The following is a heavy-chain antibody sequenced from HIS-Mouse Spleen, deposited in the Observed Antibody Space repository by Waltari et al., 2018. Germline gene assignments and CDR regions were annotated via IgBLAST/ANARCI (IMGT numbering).Heavy chain of an antibody. J-gene: IGHJ3*02. V-gene: IGHV3-33*01. Sequence: QVQRVESGGGVVQPGRSLGLSFPASWFPFSRYGMHWVRQAPGKGLGWVAVRWYDGSNKYYADSVKGRFTISRDNSKNTLYLQMNSLRAEETAVYYCASISLWGGPVDIWGQGTMVTVSS. CDR2: RWYDGSNK. D-gene: IGHD3-10*01. CDR3: ASISLWGGPVDI. CDR1: WFPFSRYG.